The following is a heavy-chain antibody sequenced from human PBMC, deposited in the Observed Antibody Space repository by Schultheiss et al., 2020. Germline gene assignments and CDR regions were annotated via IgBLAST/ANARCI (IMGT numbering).Heavy chain of an antibody. J-gene: IGHJ4*02. Sequence: SETLSLTCTVSGGSISRYYWSWIRQPPGKGLEWIGYIYYSGSTNYNPSLKSRVTISVDTSKNQFSLKLSSVTAADTAVYYCAREGRYCSSTSCYSYFDYWGQGTLVTVSS. V-gene: IGHV4-59*01. CDR3: AREGRYCSSTSCYSYFDY. CDR2: IYYSGST. D-gene: IGHD2-2*01. CDR1: GGSISRYY.